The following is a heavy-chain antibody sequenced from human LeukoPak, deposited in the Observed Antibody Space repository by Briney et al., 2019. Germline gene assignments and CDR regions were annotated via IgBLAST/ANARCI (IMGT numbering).Heavy chain of an antibody. D-gene: IGHD3-10*01. CDR1: GFSLSTSGVG. Sequence: SGPTLVNPTPPLTLTCTFSGFSLSTSGVGVGWIRQPPVKALEWLALIYWNDGKRYSPSLKSRLTITKDTSKNQVVLTMTNMDPVDTATYYCAHSLKLYGSGPFDYWGQGTLVTVSS. CDR2: IYWNDGK. J-gene: IGHJ4*02. V-gene: IGHV2-5*01. CDR3: AHSLKLYGSGPFDY.